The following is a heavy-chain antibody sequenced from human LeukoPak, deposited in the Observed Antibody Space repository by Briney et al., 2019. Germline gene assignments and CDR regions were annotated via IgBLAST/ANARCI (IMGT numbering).Heavy chain of an antibody. V-gene: IGHV1-8*03. J-gene: IGHJ4*02. Sequence: ASVXVSCKASGYTFTSYDINWVRQATGQGLEWMGWMNPNSGNTVYAQKFQRRVTITRNTSISTAYMELSSLRSEDTAVYYCARGSYTQYSSGWYHIDYWGQGTLVTVSS. CDR1: GYTFTSYD. D-gene: IGHD6-19*01. CDR2: MNPNSGNT. CDR3: ARGSYTQYSSGWYHIDY.